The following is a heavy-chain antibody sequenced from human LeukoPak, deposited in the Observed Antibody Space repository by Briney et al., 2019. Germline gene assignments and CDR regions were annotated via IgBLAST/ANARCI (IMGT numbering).Heavy chain of an antibody. CDR3: ARDLGYSGSYLLDY. J-gene: IGHJ4*02. Sequence: GGSLRLSCAASGFTFSDYGMHWVRQAPGKGLEWAAVIWYDGSNKIYADSVKGRFTISRDNSKNTLYLQMNSLRAEDTAVYYCARDLGYSGSYLLDYWGQGTLVTVSS. V-gene: IGHV3-33*01. CDR1: GFTFSDYG. CDR2: IWYDGSNK. D-gene: IGHD1-26*01.